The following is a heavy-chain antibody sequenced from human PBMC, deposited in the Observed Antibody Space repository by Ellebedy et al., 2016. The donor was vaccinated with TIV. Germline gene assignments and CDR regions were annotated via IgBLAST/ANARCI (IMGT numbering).Heavy chain of an antibody. CDR1: GFTFGSFA. D-gene: IGHD3-22*01. V-gene: IGHV3-23*01. CDR2: ISGDGVNT. CDR3: AKGSSSGFNYDRVGFQY. Sequence: GGSLRLSCAASGFTFGSFAMHLVRQAPGKGLEWLSVISGDGVNTYSAASVKGRFTITRDNFKNTLFLQVNRLRAEDTDVYYCAKGSSSGFNYDRVGFQYWGQGTLVTVSS. J-gene: IGHJ4*02.